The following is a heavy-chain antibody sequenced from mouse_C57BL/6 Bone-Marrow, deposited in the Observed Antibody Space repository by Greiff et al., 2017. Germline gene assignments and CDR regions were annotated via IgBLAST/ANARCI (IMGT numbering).Heavy chain of an antibody. CDR3: ARRWLLPYWYFDV. CDR1: GFTFSSYG. D-gene: IGHD2-3*01. CDR2: ISSGGSYT. V-gene: IGHV5-6*01. Sequence: EVHLVESGGDLVKPGGSLKLSCAASGFTFSSYGMSWVRQTPDKRLAWVATISSGGSYTYYPDSVKGRFTISRDNAKNTLYLQMSSLKSEDTAMYYCARRWLLPYWYFDVWGTGTTVTVSS. J-gene: IGHJ1*03.